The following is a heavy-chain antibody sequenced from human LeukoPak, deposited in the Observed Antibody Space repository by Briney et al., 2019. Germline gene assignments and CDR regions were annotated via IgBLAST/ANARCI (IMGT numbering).Heavy chain of an antibody. J-gene: IGHJ5*02. Sequence: SETLSLTCTVSGYSISSGYYWGWIRQPPGKGLEWIGSIYHSGSTYYNPSLKSRVTISVDTSKNQFSLKLSSVTAADTAVYYCAKRGTWDNWLDPWGQGTLVTVSS. CDR1: GYSISSGYY. V-gene: IGHV4-38-2*02. CDR2: IYHSGST. D-gene: IGHD1-1*01. CDR3: AKRGTWDNWLDP.